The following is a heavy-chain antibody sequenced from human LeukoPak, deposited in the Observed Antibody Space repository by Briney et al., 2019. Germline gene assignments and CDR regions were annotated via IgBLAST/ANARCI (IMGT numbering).Heavy chain of an antibody. Sequence: GGSLRLSCVASGFTFSKYSMAWVRQAPGKGLEWVSYIYYADSMQGRFTISRDNAKNSLYLQINNLRAEDTAVYFCARRDYYFYPMDVGGKGPTVKVPS. CDR3: ARRDYYFYPMDV. J-gene: IGHJ6*03. CDR2: I. CDR1: GFTFSKYS. V-gene: IGHV3-21*01.